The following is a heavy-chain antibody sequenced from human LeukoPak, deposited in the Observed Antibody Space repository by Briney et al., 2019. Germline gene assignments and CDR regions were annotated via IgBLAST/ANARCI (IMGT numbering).Heavy chain of an antibody. CDR2: ISGSGGST. V-gene: IGHV3-23*01. CDR3: AKEYSSGWFDEGPTDY. CDR1: GITFSSYA. Sequence: RLYCAASGITFSSYAMSWVHQAPGKGLESLSTISGSGGSTYYADSVKGRFTISRDNSKNTLYLQMNSLRAEDTAVYYCAKEYSSGWFDEGPTDYWGQGTLVTVSS. D-gene: IGHD6-19*01. J-gene: IGHJ4*02.